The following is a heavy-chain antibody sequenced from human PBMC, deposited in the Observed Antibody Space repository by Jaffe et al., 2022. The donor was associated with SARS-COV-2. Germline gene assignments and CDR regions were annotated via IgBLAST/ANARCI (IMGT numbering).Heavy chain of an antibody. CDR2: IFHSGST. CDR1: GGSISSGGYS. D-gene: IGHD2-2*01. CDR3: ARNPFCSGTSCYSWYFDL. V-gene: IGHV4-30-2*01. Sequence: QLQLQESGSGLVKPSQTLSLTCAVSGGSISSGGYSWSWIRQPPGKGLEWIGHIFHSGSTHYNPSLKSRVTISVDRSKNQFSLKLTSVTAADTAVYYCARNPFCSGTSCYSWYFDLWGRGTLVTVSS. J-gene: IGHJ2*01.